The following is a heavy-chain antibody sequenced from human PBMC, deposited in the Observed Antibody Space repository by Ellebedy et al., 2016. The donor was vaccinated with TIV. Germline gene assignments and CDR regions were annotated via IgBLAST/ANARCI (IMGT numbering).Heavy chain of an antibody. CDR2: IYPGDSDT. D-gene: IGHD3-10*01. CDR1: GYSFTSYW. J-gene: IGHJ5*02. CDR3: AVGFGETDSWFDP. V-gene: IGHV5-51*01. Sequence: GGSLRLXXKGSGYSFTSYWIGWVRQMPGKGLEWMGIIYPGDSDTRYSPSFQGQVTISADKSISTAYLQWSSLKASDTAMYYCAVGFGETDSWFDPWGQGTLVTVSS.